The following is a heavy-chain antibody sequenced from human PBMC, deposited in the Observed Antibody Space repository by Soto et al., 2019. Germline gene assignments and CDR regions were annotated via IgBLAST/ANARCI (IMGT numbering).Heavy chain of an antibody. V-gene: IGHV1-69*13. D-gene: IGHD5-12*01. CDR2: IIPIFGTA. CDR1: GGTFSSYA. CDR3: ARGANLDYYGMDV. J-gene: IGHJ6*02. Sequence: SVKVSCKASGGTFSSYAISWVRQAPGQGLEWMGGIIPIFGTANYAQKFQGRVTITADESTSTAYMEQSSPRSEDTAVCYCARGANLDYYGMDVWGQGTTVTVSS.